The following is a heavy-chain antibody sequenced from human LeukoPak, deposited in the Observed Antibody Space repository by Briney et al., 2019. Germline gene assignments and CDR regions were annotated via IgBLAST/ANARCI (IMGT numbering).Heavy chain of an antibody. D-gene: IGHD6-19*01. J-gene: IGHJ4*02. V-gene: IGHV3-7*03. Sequence: GGSLRLSCAASGFTFSSYWMSWVRQAPGKGLEWVANIRQDGSEKYYVDSVKGRFTISGDNAKNSLYLQMNSLRAEDTAVYYCAREYSSGWLPYFDYWGQGTLVTVSS. CDR2: IRQDGSEK. CDR1: GFTFSSYW. CDR3: AREYSSGWLPYFDY.